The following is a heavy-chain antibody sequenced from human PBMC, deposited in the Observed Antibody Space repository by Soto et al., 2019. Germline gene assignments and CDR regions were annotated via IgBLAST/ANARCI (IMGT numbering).Heavy chain of an antibody. CDR3: AFGSLAEGGTDV. Sequence: SETLSLTCTVSGGAISIYYWSWIRQPPGKGLEWIGYIYYSGSTNYNPSLKSRVTISVDTSKNQFSLKLSSVTAADTAVYYCAFGSLAEGGTDVWGQGTTVTVSS. D-gene: IGHD2-15*01. V-gene: IGHV4-59*01. CDR1: GGAISIYY. J-gene: IGHJ6*02. CDR2: IYYSGST.